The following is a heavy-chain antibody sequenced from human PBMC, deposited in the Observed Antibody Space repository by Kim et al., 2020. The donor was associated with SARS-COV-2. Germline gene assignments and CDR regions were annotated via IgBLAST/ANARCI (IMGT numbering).Heavy chain of an antibody. CDR1: GGTFSSYA. CDR2: IIPIFGTA. J-gene: IGHJ6*02. D-gene: IGHD1-26*01. CDR3: ARGGWSYSSGYYYYYGMDV. V-gene: IGHV1-69*13. Sequence: SVKVSCKASGGTFSSYAISWVRQAPGQGLEWMGGIIPIFGTANYAQKFQGRVTITADESTSTAYMELSSLRSEDTAVYYCARGGWSYSSGYYYYYGMDVWGQGTTVTVSS.